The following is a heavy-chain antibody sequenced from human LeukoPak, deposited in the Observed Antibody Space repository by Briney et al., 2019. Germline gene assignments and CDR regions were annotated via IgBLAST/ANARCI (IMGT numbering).Heavy chain of an antibody. V-gene: IGHV4-34*01. CDR2: INHSGST. CDR1: GGSFSGYY. CDR3: ARGGYDRSDY. D-gene: IGHD5-12*01. J-gene: IGHJ4*02. Sequence: KSSETLSLICGVYGGSFSGYYWSWIRQPPGKGLEWIGEINHSGSTNYNPSLKSRVTISVDTSKNQFSLKLSSVTAADTAVYYCARGGYDRSDYWGQGTLVTVSS.